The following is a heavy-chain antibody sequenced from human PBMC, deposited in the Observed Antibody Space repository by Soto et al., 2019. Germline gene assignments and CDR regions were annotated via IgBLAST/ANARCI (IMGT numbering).Heavy chain of an antibody. CDR3: AAYSHKGY. CDR1: GFTFSNNY. CDR2: IYSGGST. J-gene: IGHJ4*02. V-gene: IGHV3-66*01. D-gene: IGHD3-16*01. Sequence: GGSLRLSCAASGFTFSNNYMSWVRQAPGKGLEWVSLIYSGGSTYYADSVKGRFTISRDSSKNTLYLQMNSLRAEDTAMYYCAAYSHKGYWGQGTLVT.